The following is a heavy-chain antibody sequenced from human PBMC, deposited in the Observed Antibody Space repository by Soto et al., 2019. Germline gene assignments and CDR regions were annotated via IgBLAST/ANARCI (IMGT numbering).Heavy chain of an antibody. D-gene: IGHD3-3*01. J-gene: IGHJ4*02. CDR1: GFTFDDYA. Sequence: GGSLRLSCAASGFTFDDYAMHWVRQAPGKGLEWVSGISWNSGSIGYADSVKGRFTISRDNAKNSLYLQMNSLRAEDTALYYCAKELRIGLRFLEWSPGPVDYWGQGTLVTVSS. V-gene: IGHV3-9*01. CDR2: ISWNSGSI. CDR3: AKELRIGLRFLEWSPGPVDY.